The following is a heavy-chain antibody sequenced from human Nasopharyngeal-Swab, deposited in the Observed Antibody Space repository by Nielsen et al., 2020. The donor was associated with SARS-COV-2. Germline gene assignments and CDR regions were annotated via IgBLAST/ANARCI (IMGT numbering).Heavy chain of an antibody. J-gene: IGHJ4*02. CDR2: IYYSGST. CDR1: GCSISSGGYY. V-gene: IGHV4-31*03. Sequence: SETLSLTCTVSGCSISSGGYYWSWIRQHPGKGLEWIGYIYYSGSTYYNPSLKSRVTISVDTSKNQFSLKLSSVTAADTAVYYCARAILWFGELFPYFDYWGQGTLVTVSS. D-gene: IGHD3-10*01. CDR3: ARAILWFGELFPYFDY.